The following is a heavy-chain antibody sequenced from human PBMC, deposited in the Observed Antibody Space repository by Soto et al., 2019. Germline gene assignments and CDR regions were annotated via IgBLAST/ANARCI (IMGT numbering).Heavy chain of an antibody. D-gene: IGHD5-12*01. J-gene: IGHJ5*02. Sequence: EASVKVSCKASGYTFTYNGMHWVRQAPGQSLEWLGWINAGYGNTKYSEKFQDRISITWETSASTAYMELSSLRSEDTAIYYCARQRNSLYSGYATWGQGTLVTVSS. CDR3: ARQRNSLYSGYAT. CDR1: GYTFTYNG. CDR2: INAGYGNT. V-gene: IGHV1-3*01.